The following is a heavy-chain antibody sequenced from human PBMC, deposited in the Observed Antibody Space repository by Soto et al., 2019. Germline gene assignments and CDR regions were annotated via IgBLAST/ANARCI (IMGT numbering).Heavy chain of an antibody. CDR3: ARDGEATAGAYYFDP. J-gene: IGHJ5*02. V-gene: IGHV3-11*06. Sequence: SVEGRFTISRDNAKNSLYLQMNSLRVEDTAVYYCARDGEATAGAYYFDPWGQGTLVTVSS. D-gene: IGHD6-13*01.